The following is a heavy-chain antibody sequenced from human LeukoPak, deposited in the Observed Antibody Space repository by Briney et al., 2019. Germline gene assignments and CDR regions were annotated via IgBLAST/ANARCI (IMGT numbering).Heavy chain of an antibody. CDR3: ARDPDDKDFDY. CDR2: IYHSGST. Sequence: PSETLSLTCAVSGNSINNGYYWGWIRQPPGKGLEWIASIYHSGSTYYNPSLKSRVTISVDTSKNQFSLKLTSVTAEDTAVYYCARDPDDKDFDYWGQGTLVTVSS. D-gene: IGHD3-22*01. CDR1: GNSINNGYY. V-gene: IGHV4-38-2*02. J-gene: IGHJ4*02.